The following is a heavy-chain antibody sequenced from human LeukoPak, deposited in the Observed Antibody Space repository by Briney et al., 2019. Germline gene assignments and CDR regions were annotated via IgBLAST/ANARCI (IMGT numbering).Heavy chain of an antibody. Sequence: QSGGSLRLSCAASGFTFSNHWMHWVRQAPGKGLVWVSRIDEGGSNAMYADSVKGRFIISRDNAKNTVNLQMNSLRPEDTGVYYCIRDEALWRLDYWGQGTLVTVSS. J-gene: IGHJ4*02. D-gene: IGHD2-21*01. V-gene: IGHV3-74*03. CDR3: IRDEALWRLDY. CDR2: IDEGGSNA. CDR1: GFTFSNHW.